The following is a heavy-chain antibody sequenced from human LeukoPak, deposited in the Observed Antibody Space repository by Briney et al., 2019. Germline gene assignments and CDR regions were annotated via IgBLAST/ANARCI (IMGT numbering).Heavy chain of an antibody. V-gene: IGHV3-23*01. Sequence: GGSLRLSCAASGFTFSSYAMSWVRQAPGKGLEWVSAISGSGGSTYYADSVKGRFTISRDNSKNTLYLQMNSLRAEDTAVYYCAKDLPQGPAYDILTGYYHFGYWGQGTLVTVSS. CDR3: AKDLPQGPAYDILTGYYHFGY. D-gene: IGHD3-9*01. CDR2: ISGSGGST. CDR1: GFTFSSYA. J-gene: IGHJ4*02.